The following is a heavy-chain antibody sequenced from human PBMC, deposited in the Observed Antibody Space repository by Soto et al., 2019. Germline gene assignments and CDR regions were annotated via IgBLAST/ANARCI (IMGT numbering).Heavy chain of an antibody. V-gene: IGHV4-39*01. CDR2: IYYSGNT. CDR3: GRQKIYYETNQFDF. CDR1: GGSIIGTVHY. J-gene: IGHJ4*02. D-gene: IGHD3-22*01. Sequence: SETLSLTCTVSGGSIIGTVHYWGWIRQPPGKGLEWIGSIYYSGNTYVNPSLKSRVTISVDTSKNQFSLKLNSVTAADTAVYYCGRQKIYYETNQFDFWSQGTLVTVSS.